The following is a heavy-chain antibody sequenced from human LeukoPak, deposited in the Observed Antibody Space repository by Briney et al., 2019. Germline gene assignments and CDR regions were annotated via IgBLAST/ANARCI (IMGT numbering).Heavy chain of an antibody. D-gene: IGHD6-13*01. V-gene: IGHV4-34*01. CDR1: GGSFSGYY. CDR2: INHSGST. CDR3: AGGVGSSRIYYYYGMDV. Sequence: SETLSLTCAVYGGSFSGYYWSWIRQPPGKGLEWIGEINHSGSTNYNPSLKSRVTISVDTSKNQCSLKLISVTAADTAVYYCAGGVGSSRIYYYYGMDVWGQGTTVTVSS. J-gene: IGHJ6*02.